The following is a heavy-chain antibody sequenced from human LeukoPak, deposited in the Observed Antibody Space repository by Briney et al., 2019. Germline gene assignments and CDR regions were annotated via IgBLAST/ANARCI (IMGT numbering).Heavy chain of an antibody. V-gene: IGHV4-59*12. CDR2: IHYSGST. CDR1: GGSISGYY. J-gene: IGHJ4*02. Sequence: KPSEPLSLTCTVSGGSISGYYWSWIRQPLGKGLEWIGYIHYSGSTNYNPSLKSRVTISVDTSKNQFSLKLSSVTAADTAVYYCARIWDGYLIDYWGQGTLVTVSS. D-gene: IGHD5-24*01. CDR3: ARIWDGYLIDY.